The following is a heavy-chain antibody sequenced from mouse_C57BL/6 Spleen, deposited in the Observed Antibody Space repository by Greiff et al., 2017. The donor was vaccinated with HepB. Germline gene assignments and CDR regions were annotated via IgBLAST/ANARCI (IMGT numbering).Heavy chain of an antibody. CDR2: IRNKANGYTT. V-gene: IGHV7-3*01. D-gene: IGHD1-1*01. CDR1: GFTFTDYY. J-gene: IGHJ4*01. CDR3: ERYLIYYYGSSPYAMDY. Sequence: EVKLMESGGGLVQPGGSLSLSCAASGFTFTDYYMSWVRQPPGKALEWLGFIRNKANGYTTESSASVKGRFTISRDNSQCILYLQMNALRAEDSATYYCERYLIYYYGSSPYAMDYWGQGTSVTVSS.